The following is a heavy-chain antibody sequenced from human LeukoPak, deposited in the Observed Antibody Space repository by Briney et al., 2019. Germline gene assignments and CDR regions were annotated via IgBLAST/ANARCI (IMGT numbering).Heavy chain of an antibody. CDR1: GGSISTNSNY. Sequence: SETLSLTCTVSGGSISTNSNYWGWIRQPPGKGLEWIGYIYYSGSTNYNPSLKSRVTISVDTSKNQFSLKLSSVTAADTAVYYCAREFLLDAFDIWGQGTMVTVSS. D-gene: IGHD3-9*01. J-gene: IGHJ3*02. CDR2: IYYSGST. V-gene: IGHV4-61*05. CDR3: AREFLLDAFDI.